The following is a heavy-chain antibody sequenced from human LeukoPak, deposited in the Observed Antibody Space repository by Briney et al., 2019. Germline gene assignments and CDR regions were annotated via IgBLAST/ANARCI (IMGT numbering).Heavy chain of an antibody. V-gene: IGHV4-59*01. Sequence: SETLSLTCTVSGGSISTYFWSWIRQPPGKGLEWIGYIYYSGSANYNPSLKSRVTISVDTSKNQFSLKLSAVTAADTAVYYCARASMYSSSPLDYWGQGTLVTVSS. CDR1: GGSISTYF. CDR3: ARASMYSSSPLDY. D-gene: IGHD6-6*01. J-gene: IGHJ4*02. CDR2: IYYSGSA.